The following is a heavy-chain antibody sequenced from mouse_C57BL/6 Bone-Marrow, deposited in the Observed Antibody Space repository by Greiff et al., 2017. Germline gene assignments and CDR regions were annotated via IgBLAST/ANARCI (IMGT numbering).Heavy chain of an antibody. J-gene: IGHJ2*01. CDR3: ARTTTVVAGDY. Sequence: QVQLKQPGAELVMPGASVKLSSKASGYTFTSYWMHWVKQRPGQGLEWIGEIDPSDSYTNYNQKFKGKSTLTVDKSSSTAYMQLSSLTSEDSAVYYCARTTTVVAGDYWGQGTTLTVSS. CDR2: IDPSDSYT. V-gene: IGHV1-69*01. CDR1: GYTFTSYW. D-gene: IGHD1-1*01.